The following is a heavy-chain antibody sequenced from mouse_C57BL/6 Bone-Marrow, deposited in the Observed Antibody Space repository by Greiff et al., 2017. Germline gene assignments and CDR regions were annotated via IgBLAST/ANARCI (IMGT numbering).Heavy chain of an antibody. CDR1: GYTFTDYY. CDR3: AKSPYDYAMYY. Sequence: EVQLQQSGPELVKPGASVKISCKASGYTFTDYYMNWVKQSHGKSLEWIGDINPNNGGTSYNQKFKGKATLTVDKSSSTAYMELRSLTSEDSAVYYCAKSPYDYAMYYWGQGTSVTVSS. J-gene: IGHJ4*01. V-gene: IGHV1-26*01. CDR2: INPNNGGT.